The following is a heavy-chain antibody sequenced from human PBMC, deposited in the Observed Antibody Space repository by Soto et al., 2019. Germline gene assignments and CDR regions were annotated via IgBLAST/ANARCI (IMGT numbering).Heavy chain of an antibody. CDR2: ISGSGGST. D-gene: IGHD3-10*01. CDR1: GFTFSSYA. Sequence: GGSLRLSCAASGFTFSSYAMSWVRQAPGKGLEWVSAISGSGGSTYYADSVKGRFTISRDNSKNTLYLQMNSLRAEDTAVYCCAKAPLDYGSGSPGGNYYYYYGMDVWGQGTTVTVSS. CDR3: AKAPLDYGSGSPGGNYYYYYGMDV. J-gene: IGHJ6*02. V-gene: IGHV3-23*01.